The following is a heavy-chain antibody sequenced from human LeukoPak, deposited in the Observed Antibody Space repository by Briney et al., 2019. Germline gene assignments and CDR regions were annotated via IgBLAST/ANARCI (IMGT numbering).Heavy chain of an antibody. Sequence: SETLSLTCTVSGDSISSYYWSWIRQPPGKGLEWIGYIYTSGSTHYNPSLKSRVTISVDTSKNQFYLKLSSVTAADTAVYYCARLIYYYYYMDVWGKGTTVTVSS. CDR3: ARLIYYYYYMDV. J-gene: IGHJ6*03. CDR1: GDSISSYY. V-gene: IGHV4-4*09. CDR2: IYTSGST.